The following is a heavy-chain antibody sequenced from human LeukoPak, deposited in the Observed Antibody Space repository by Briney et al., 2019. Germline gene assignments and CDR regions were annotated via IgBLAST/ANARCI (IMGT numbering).Heavy chain of an antibody. CDR2: ISSSSSYI. D-gene: IGHD6-13*01. Sequence: GESLRLSCAASGFTFSSYSMNWVRQAPGKGLEWVSSISSSSSYIYYADSVRGRFTISRDNAKNSLYLQMNSLRAEDTAVYYCARDLVSSSWFTSDYWGQGTLVTVSS. V-gene: IGHV3-21*01. CDR1: GFTFSSYS. CDR3: ARDLVSSSWFTSDY. J-gene: IGHJ4*02.